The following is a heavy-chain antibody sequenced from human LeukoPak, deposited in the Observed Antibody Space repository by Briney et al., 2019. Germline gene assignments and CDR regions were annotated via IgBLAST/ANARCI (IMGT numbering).Heavy chain of an antibody. J-gene: IGHJ4*02. D-gene: IGHD2-2*01. CDR1: GYSFTTYW. CDR2: IYPGDSDT. V-gene: IGHV5-51*01. Sequence: GESLKISCKGSGYSFTTYWIGWVRQMPGKDLEWMGIIYPGDSDTRYSPSFQGQVTISADKSISTAYLQWSSLKASDTAMYYCARRQSPYCSSTSCYGAYFDYWGQGTLVTVSS. CDR3: ARRQSPYCSSTSCYGAYFDY.